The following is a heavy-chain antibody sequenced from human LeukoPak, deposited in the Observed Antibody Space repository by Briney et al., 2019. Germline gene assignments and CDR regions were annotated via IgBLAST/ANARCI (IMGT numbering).Heavy chain of an antibody. CDR1: GGSFSGYY. Sequence: SETLSLTCAVYGGSFSGYYWSWIRQSPRKGLEWIGEINHSGSTNYNPSLKSRVTISVDTSKNQFSLKLTSVTAADTAAYYCARHRGGFDLWGQGTMVTVSS. CDR3: ARHRGGFDL. D-gene: IGHD2-15*01. J-gene: IGHJ3*01. CDR2: INHSGST. V-gene: IGHV4-34*01.